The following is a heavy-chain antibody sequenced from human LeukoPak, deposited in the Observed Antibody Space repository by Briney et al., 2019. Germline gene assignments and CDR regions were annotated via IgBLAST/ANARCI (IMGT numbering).Heavy chain of an antibody. CDR1: GYSISSGYY. V-gene: IGHV4-38-2*02. Sequence: SETLSLTCTVSGYSISSGYYWGWIRQPPGKGLEWIGSIYHSGSTYYNPSLKSRVTISVDTSKNQFSLKLSSVTAADTAVYYCARDTYYYDNKGFDPWGQGTLVTVSS. CDR3: ARDTYYYDNKGFDP. J-gene: IGHJ5*02. CDR2: IYHSGST. D-gene: IGHD3-22*01.